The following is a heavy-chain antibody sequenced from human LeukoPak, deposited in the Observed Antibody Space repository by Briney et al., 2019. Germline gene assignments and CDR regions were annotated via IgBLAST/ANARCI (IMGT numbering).Heavy chain of an antibody. CDR1: GDSISIGSHF. Sequence: SETLSLTCTVSGDSISIGSHFWSWIRQPAGKGLEWIGRIYTTGSTNYNPSLKSRVTILVDTSKNQFSLKLSSVTAADTAVYYCAREGSGSHPGYYWGQGTLVTVSS. V-gene: IGHV4-61*02. CDR2: IYTTGST. CDR3: AREGSGSHPGYY. J-gene: IGHJ4*02. D-gene: IGHD1-26*01.